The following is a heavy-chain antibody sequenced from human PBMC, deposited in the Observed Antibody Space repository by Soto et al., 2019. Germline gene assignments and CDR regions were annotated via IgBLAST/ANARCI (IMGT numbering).Heavy chain of an antibody. V-gene: IGHV1-18*01. Sequence: ASVKVSCKASGYTFTSYGISWVRQAPGQGLEWMGWISAYNGNTNYAQKLQGRVTMTTDTSTSTAYMELRSLRSDDTAVYYCARIPRTCSSSSSWFDPWGQGTQVTVSS. D-gene: IGHD6-6*01. CDR3: ARIPRTCSSSSSWFDP. J-gene: IGHJ5*02. CDR2: ISAYNGNT. CDR1: GYTFTSYG.